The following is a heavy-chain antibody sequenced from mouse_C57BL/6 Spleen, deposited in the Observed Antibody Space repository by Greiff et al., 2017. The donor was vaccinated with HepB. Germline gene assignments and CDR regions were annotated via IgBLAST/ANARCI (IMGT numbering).Heavy chain of an antibody. CDR1: GYTFTSYW. J-gene: IGHJ2*01. Sequence: VKLQQPGAELVKPGASVKMSCKASGYTFTSYWITWVKQRPGQGLEWIGDIYPGSGSTNYNEKFKSKATLTVDTSSSTAYMQLSSLTSEDSAVYYCARVDYGSSHVDYFDYWGQGTTLTVSS. D-gene: IGHD1-1*01. V-gene: IGHV1-55*01. CDR3: ARVDYGSSHVDYFDY. CDR2: IYPGSGST.